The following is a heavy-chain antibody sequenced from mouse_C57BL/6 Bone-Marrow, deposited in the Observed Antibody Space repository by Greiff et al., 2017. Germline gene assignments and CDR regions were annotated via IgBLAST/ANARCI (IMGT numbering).Heavy chain of an antibody. Sequence: QVQLQQPGAELVKPGASVKVSCKASGYTFTSYWMHWVKQRPGQGLEWIGRIHPSDSETNYNQKFKGKATLTVDKSSSTAYMQLSSLTSEDSAVYYCAIETGSPLYAMDYWGQGTSVTVSS. J-gene: IGHJ4*01. V-gene: IGHV1-74*01. CDR1: GYTFTSYW. D-gene: IGHD4-1*01. CDR2: IHPSDSET. CDR3: AIETGSPLYAMDY.